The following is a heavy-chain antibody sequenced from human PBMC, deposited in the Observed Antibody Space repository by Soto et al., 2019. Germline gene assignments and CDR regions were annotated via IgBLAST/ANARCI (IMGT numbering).Heavy chain of an antibody. J-gene: IGHJ6*02. V-gene: IGHV1-46*01. CDR3: ARGAVSSTPHYYYGMDV. CDR2: INPSGGST. CDR1: GYTLTSCY. Sequence: GASVKVSCKASGYTLTSCYMNWVLQAPGQGLEWMGIINPSGGSTSYAQKFQGRVTMTRDTSTSTVYMELSSLRSEDTAVYYCARGAVSSTPHYYYGMDVWGQGTTVTVSS.